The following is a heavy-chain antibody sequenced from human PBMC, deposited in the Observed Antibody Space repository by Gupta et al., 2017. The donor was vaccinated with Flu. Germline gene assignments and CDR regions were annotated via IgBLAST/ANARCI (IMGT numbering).Heavy chain of an antibody. CDR1: GYSISSGYY. J-gene: IGHJ4*02. CDR2: IYHSGST. D-gene: IGHD6-19*01. V-gene: IGHV4-38-2*02. CDR3: ARDTEDAVAGPDY. Sequence: QVQLQESGPGLVKPSETLSLTCAVSGYSISSGYYWGWIRQPPGKGLEWIGSIYHSGSTYYNPSLKSRVTISVDTSKNQFSLKLSSVTAADTAVYYCARDTEDAVAGPDYWGQGTLVTVSS.